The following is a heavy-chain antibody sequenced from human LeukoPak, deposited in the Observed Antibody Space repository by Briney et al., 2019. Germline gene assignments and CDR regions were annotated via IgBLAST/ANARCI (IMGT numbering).Heavy chain of an antibody. CDR2: ISAYNGNT. CDR1: GYTFTSYG. J-gene: IGHJ4*02. V-gene: IGHV1-18*04. CDR3: ARDEDIVVVPAAMFY. D-gene: IGHD2-2*01. Sequence: ASVTVSCKASGYTFTSYGISWVRQAPGQGLEWMGWISAYNGNTNYAQKLQGRVTMTTDISTSTAYMELRSLRSDDTAVYYCARDEDIVVVPAAMFYWGQGTLVTVSS.